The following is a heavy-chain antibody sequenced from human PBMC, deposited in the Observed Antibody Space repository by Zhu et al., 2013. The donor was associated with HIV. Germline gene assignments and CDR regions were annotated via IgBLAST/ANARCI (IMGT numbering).Heavy chain of an antibody. D-gene: IGHD1-7*01. CDR2: ISGQNGNT. CDR1: GGTFSSYA. Sequence: QVQLVQSGAEVKKPGSSVKVSCKASGGTFSSYAISWVRQAPGQRLEWMGWISGQNGNTNYAQDFQGRVTMTTDTSTNTAYMELRNLRSADTAVYYCARLWNYDWFDPWGQGTLVIVSS. V-gene: IGHV1-18*01. CDR3: ARLWNYDWFDP. J-gene: IGHJ5*02.